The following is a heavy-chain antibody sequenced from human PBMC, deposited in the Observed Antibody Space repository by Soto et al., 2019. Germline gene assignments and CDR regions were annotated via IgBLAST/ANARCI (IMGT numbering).Heavy chain of an antibody. Sequence: SETLSLTCTVSGGSISSGVYCWGWIRQPPGKGPEWIGYIYNSGSTFYNPSLKSRVTISRDTSKNQFSLKLSSVTAADTAVYYCARTLHLTTVPFDPWGQGTLVTVSS. CDR2: IYNSGST. V-gene: IGHV4-30-4*01. CDR3: ARTLHLTTVPFDP. CDR1: GGSISSGVYC. D-gene: IGHD4-4*01. J-gene: IGHJ5*02.